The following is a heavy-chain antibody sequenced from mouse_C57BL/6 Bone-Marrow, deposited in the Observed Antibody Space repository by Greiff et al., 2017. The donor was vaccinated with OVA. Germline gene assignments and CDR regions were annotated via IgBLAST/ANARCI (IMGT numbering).Heavy chain of an antibody. CDR3: ARPTMITPYWYFDV. CDR2: IFPGSGST. CDR1: GYTFTSYW. V-gene: IGHV1-75*01. D-gene: IGHD2-4*01. J-gene: IGHJ1*03. Sequence: VQLQQPGAELVKPGASVKMSCKASGYTFTSYWINWVKQRPGQGLEWIGWIFPGSGSTYYNEKFKGKATLTVDKSSSTAYMLLSSLTSEDSAVYFCARPTMITPYWYFDVWGTGTTVTVSS.